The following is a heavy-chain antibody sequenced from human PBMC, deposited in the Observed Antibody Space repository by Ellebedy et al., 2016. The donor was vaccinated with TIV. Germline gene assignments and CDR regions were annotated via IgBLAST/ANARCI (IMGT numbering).Heavy chain of an antibody. D-gene: IGHD2-15*01. V-gene: IGHV1-3*01. J-gene: IGHJ4*02. CDR1: GYTFTSYA. Sequence: ASVKVSCXASGYTFTSYAMHWVRQAPGQRLEWMGWINAGNGNTKYSQKFQGRVTITRDTSASTAYMELSSLRSEDTAVYYCARDLKWGLLLHRTRTTTGYWGQGTLVTVSS. CDR2: INAGNGNT. CDR3: ARDLKWGLLLHRTRTTTGY.